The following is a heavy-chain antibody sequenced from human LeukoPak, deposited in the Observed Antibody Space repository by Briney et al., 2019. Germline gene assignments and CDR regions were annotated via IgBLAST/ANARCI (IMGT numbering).Heavy chain of an antibody. D-gene: IGHD1-26*01. CDR3: AKDFIRTGSHLPKTYFDY. CDR1: GFTFSSYA. V-gene: IGHV3-23*01. CDR2: ISGSGGST. Sequence: GGSLRLFCAASGFTFSSYAMSWVRQAPGKGLEWVSAISGSGGSTYYADSVKGRSTISRDNSKNTLYLQMNRLRAEDTAVYYCAKDFIRTGSHLPKTYFDYWGQGALITASS. J-gene: IGHJ4*02.